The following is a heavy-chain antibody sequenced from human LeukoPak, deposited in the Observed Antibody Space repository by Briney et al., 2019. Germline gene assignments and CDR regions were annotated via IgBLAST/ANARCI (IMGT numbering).Heavy chain of an antibody. J-gene: IGHJ4*02. Sequence: SETLSLTCSISDASSRTNKWSWISRPPGKGLERIGYISHNGATNYNPSLKSRVTISVDTSRNQLSLNLTSVTAADTAVYYCARGGHKVTPTYGFDYWGQGALVTVSS. CDR3: ARGGHKVTPTYGFDY. CDR1: DASSRTNK. D-gene: IGHD4-17*01. CDR2: ISHNGAT. V-gene: IGHV4-59*01.